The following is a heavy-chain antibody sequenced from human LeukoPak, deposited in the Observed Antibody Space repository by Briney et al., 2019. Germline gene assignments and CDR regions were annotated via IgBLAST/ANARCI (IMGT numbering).Heavy chain of an antibody. J-gene: IGHJ4*02. V-gene: IGHV3-23*01. CDR1: RFTFSSYA. CDR3: AKDGRYYDSSGLPPHDY. D-gene: IGHD3-22*01. CDR2: IIKSGGST. Sequence: GGSLRLSCAASRFTFSSYAMSWVRQAPGKGLEWVSTIIKSGGSTYYADSVKGRFTISRDNAKNSLYLQMNSLRAEDTAVYYCAKDGRYYDSSGLPPHDYWGQGTLVTVSS.